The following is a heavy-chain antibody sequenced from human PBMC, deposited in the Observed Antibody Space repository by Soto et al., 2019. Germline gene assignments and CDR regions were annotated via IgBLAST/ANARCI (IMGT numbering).Heavy chain of an antibody. CDR2: IYYSGST. Sequence: SETLSLTCTVSGDSISSYYWSWIRQPPGKGLEWIGYIYYSGSTNYNPSLKSRVTISVDTSKNQFSLKLSSVTAADTAVYYCARNPSIAARPAPVDYWGQGTLVTVSS. V-gene: IGHV4-59*08. D-gene: IGHD6-6*01. CDR3: ARNPSIAARPAPVDY. CDR1: GDSISSYY. J-gene: IGHJ4*02.